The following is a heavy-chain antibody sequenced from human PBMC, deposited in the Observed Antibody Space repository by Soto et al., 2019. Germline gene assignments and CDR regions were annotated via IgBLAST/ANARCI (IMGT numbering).Heavy chain of an antibody. Sequence: QVQLVESGGGVVQPGRSLRLSCAVSGLTFSSYGMHWVRQAPGKGLEWVAVIWYDGSNKYYADSVKGRFTFSRDNSKNMVHLQMNSLRAEDTAVYYCVTQRVESADYWGQGTLVTVSS. CDR1: GLTFSSYG. CDR3: VTQRVESADY. D-gene: IGHD3-3*01. CDR2: IWYDGSNK. J-gene: IGHJ4*02. V-gene: IGHV3-33*08.